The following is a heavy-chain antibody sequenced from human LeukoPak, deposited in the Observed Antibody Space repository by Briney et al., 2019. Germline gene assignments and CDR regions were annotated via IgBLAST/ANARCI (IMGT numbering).Heavy chain of an antibody. CDR1: GFTFSGYW. CDR3: ARDVVSGQQLDFSGMDV. D-gene: IGHD6-13*01. CDR2: INSDGSST. J-gene: IGHJ6*02. V-gene: IGHV3-74*01. Sequence: PGGSLRLSCAASGFTFSGYWMQWVRHAPGKGLGWVSRINSDGSSTSYADSVKGRFTISRDNAKNTLYLQMNSLRAEDTAVYYCARDVVSGQQLDFSGMDVWGQGTTVTVSS.